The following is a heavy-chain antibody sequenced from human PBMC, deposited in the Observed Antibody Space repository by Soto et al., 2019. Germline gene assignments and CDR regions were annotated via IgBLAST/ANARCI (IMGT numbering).Heavy chain of an antibody. V-gene: IGHV1-8*01. CDR3: ARGHEYRTYYYYYYMDV. D-gene: IGHD5-18*01. CDR2: MNPNSGNT. CDR1: GYTFTSYD. Sequence: GASVKVSCKASGYTFTSYDINWVRQATGQGIEWKGWMNPNSGNTGYAQKFQGRVTMTRNTSISTAYMELSSLRSEDTAVYYCARGHEYRTYYYYYYMDVWGKGTTVTVSS. J-gene: IGHJ6*03.